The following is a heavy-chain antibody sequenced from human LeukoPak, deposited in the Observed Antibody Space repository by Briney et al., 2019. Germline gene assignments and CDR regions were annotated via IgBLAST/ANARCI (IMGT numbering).Heavy chain of an antibody. J-gene: IGHJ4*02. D-gene: IGHD2-21*02. CDR1: GGTFSAYW. V-gene: IGHV3-7*01. CDR2: INEDGSVK. CDR3: AKVPRDSDCY. Sequence: GGSLRLSCAVSGGTFSAYWMAWVRQSPGKGLEWVAEINEDGSVKYYVDSMKGRFTISRDNAKNSLYLQMNSLGAEDTAVYYCAKVPRDSDCYWGQGTLATVSS.